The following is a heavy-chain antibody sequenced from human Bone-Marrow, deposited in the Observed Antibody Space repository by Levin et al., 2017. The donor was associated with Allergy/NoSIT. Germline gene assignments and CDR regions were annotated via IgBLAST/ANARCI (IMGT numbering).Heavy chain of an antibody. CDR1: GYTFTGYY. J-gene: IGHJ4*02. Sequence: GASLKVSCKTSGYTFTGYYIHWVRQAPGQGLEWMGWINPNSGGTNYAEKFQGRVTLTRDTSISTAYMELSRLRSDDTAVFYCARGGSRLSDWGQGTLVTVSS. V-gene: IGHV1-2*02. CDR2: INPNSGGT. CDR3: ARGGSRLSD. D-gene: IGHD2-15*01.